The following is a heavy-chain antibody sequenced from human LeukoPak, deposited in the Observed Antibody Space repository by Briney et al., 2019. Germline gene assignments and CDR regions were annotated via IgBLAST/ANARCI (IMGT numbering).Heavy chain of an antibody. V-gene: IGHV3-30-3*01. CDR2: ISYDGSNK. J-gene: IGHJ4*02. CDR3: ARDQSHYDYVWGSFDY. Sequence: GGSLRLSCAASGFTFSSYAMHWVRQAPGKGLEWVAVISYDGSNKYYADSVKGRFTISRDNSKNTLYLQMNSLRAEDTAVYYCARDQSHYDYVWGSFDYWGQGTLVTVSS. CDR1: GFTFSSYA. D-gene: IGHD3-16*01.